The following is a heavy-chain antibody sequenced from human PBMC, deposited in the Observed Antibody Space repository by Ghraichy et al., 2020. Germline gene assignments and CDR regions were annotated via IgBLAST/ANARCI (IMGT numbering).Heavy chain of an antibody. D-gene: IGHD1-26*01. CDR1: GFTFSSYA. Sequence: GGSLRLSCAASGFTFSSYAMSWVRQAPGKGLEWVSAISGSGGSTYYADSVKGRFTISRDNSKNTLYLQMNSLRAEDTAVYYCAKFTIIVGATRGEGYYFDYWGQGTLVTVSS. CDR3: AKFTIIVGATRGEGYYFDY. V-gene: IGHV3-23*01. J-gene: IGHJ4*02. CDR2: ISGSGGST.